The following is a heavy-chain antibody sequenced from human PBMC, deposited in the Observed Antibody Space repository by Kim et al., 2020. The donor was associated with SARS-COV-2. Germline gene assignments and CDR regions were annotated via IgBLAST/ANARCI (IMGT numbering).Heavy chain of an antibody. V-gene: IGHV4-34*01. CDR1: GGSFSGYY. CDR3: ARGNYYGSGSHLSGVDV. D-gene: IGHD3-10*01. CDR2: INHSGST. Sequence: SETLSLTCAVYGGSFSGYYWSWIRQPPGKGLEWIGEINHSGSTNYNPSLKSRVTISVDTSKNQFSLKLSSVTAADTAVYYCARGNYYGSGSHLSGVDVWGQGPTVTVSS. J-gene: IGHJ6*02.